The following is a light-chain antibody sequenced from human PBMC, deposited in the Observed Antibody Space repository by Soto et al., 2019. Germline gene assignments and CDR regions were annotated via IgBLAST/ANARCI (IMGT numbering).Light chain of an antibody. J-gene: IGKJ2*01. Sequence: IVLTQAPGTLSLSPGERATLSCRASQSLAGNYFAWYQQKPCQAPRLLIQGAPSRAAGIPDTFSASGSETDFTLTISRLEPEALAVYYCQQYGSSPLYTFGQRTQLEIK. CDR3: QQYGSSPLYT. V-gene: IGKV3-20*01. CDR1: QSLAGNY. CDR2: GAP.